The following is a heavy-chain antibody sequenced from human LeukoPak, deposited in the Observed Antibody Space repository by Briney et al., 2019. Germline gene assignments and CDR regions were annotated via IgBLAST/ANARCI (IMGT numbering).Heavy chain of an antibody. CDR3: ARQYFYDTSGYCDY. J-gene: IGHJ4*02. CDR1: GYTFTIYG. CDR2: ISAYNGNT. V-gene: IGHV1-18*01. D-gene: IGHD3-22*01. Sequence: ASVTVSCKASGYTFTIYGISWVRQAPGQGLEWMGWISAYNGNTNYAQKLQGRVTMTTDTSTSTAYMELRSLRSDDTAVYYCARQYFYDTSGYCDYWGQGALVTVSS.